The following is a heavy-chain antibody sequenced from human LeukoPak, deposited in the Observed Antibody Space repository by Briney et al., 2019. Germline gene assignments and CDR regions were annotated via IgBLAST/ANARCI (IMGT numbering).Heavy chain of an antibody. D-gene: IGHD3-22*01. Sequence: GGSLRLSCAASGFTVSSNYMSWVRQAPGKGLEWVSVIYSGGSTHYADSVKGRFTISRDNSKNTLYLQMNSLRAEDTAVYYCAKDEDSSGYYLLSFDYWGQGTLVTVSS. CDR2: IYSGGST. CDR1: GFTVSSNY. J-gene: IGHJ4*02. V-gene: IGHV3-53*01. CDR3: AKDEDSSGYYLLSFDY.